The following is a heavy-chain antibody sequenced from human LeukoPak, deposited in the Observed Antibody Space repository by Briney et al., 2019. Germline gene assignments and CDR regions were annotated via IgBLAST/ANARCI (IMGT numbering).Heavy chain of an antibody. CDR2: IYYSGST. Sequence: SETLSLTCTVSGGSISSYYWSWIRQPPGKGLEWIGYIYYSGSTNYNPSLKSRVTILVDTSKNQFSLKLSSVTAADTAVYYCASDFENQYAFDIWGQGTMVTVSS. CDR3: ASDFENQYAFDI. V-gene: IGHV4-59*01. D-gene: IGHD1-14*01. J-gene: IGHJ3*02. CDR1: GGSISSYY.